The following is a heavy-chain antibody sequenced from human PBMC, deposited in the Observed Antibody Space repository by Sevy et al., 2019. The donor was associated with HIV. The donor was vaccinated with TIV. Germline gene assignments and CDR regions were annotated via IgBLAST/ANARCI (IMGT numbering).Heavy chain of an antibody. CDR3: GRDNWGSIDY. J-gene: IGHJ4*02. Sequence: SETLSLTCTVSGGSLNTYGCSWIRQPPGKGLEWIGYAYYNGGTNYNPSLKSRLTILVGTSERQFSLQLSSVTPADTAVYYCGRDNWGSIDYWGQGVLVTVSS. CDR2: AYYNGGT. V-gene: IGHV4-59*01. CDR1: GGSLNTYG. D-gene: IGHD7-27*01.